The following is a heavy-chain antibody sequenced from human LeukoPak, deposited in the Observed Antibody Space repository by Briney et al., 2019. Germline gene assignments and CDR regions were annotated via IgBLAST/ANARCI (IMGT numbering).Heavy chain of an antibody. CDR1: GFTFSSYW. V-gene: IGHV3-74*01. CDR3: ARGGDCPTDP. CDR2: IKSDGSST. D-gene: IGHD2-21*02. Sequence: PGGSLRLSCAASGFTFSSYWMHWIRQAPGKGLVWVSRIKSDGSSTTYADSVKGRFTISRDNAKNTLYLQMNSLRAEDTAVYYCARGGDCPTDPWGQGTLVTVSS. J-gene: IGHJ5*02.